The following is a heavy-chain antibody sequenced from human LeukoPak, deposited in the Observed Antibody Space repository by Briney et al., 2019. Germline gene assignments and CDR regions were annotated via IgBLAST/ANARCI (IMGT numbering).Heavy chain of an antibody. CDR1: GFTFSSYA. V-gene: IGHV3-23*01. J-gene: IGHJ4*02. CDR3: AKDPTNIAVAGASDY. D-gene: IGHD6-19*01. CDR2: ISGSGGST. Sequence: GGSLRLSCAASGFTFSSYAMSWVRQATGKGLEWVSAISGSGGSTYYADSVKGRFTISRDNSKNTLYLQMNSLRAEDTAVYYCAKDPTNIAVAGASDYWGQGTLVTVSS.